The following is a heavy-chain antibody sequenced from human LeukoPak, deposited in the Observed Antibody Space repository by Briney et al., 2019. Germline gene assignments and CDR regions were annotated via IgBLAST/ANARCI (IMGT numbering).Heavy chain of an antibody. D-gene: IGHD6-19*01. Sequence: GRSLRLSCAASGFTFSSYGMHCVRQAPGKGLEWVAVISYDGSNKYYADSVKGRFTISRDNSKNTLYLQMNSLRAEDTAVYYCAKDLVVSKVAGPDYWGQGTLVTVSS. J-gene: IGHJ4*02. CDR3: AKDLVVSKVAGPDY. CDR2: ISYDGSNK. CDR1: GFTFSSYG. V-gene: IGHV3-30*18.